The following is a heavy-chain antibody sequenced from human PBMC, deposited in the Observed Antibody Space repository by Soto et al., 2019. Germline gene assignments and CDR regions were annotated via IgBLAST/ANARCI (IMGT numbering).Heavy chain of an antibody. J-gene: IGHJ5*02. CDR2: IYHSGST. CDR1: GGSISSSNC. D-gene: IGHD3-10*01. V-gene: IGHV4-4*02. CDR3: ARGGVGYGSGSARNNWFDP. Sequence: SETLSLTCAVSGGSISSSNCWSCVRQPPGKGLEWIGEIYHSGSTNYNPSLKSRVTISVDKSKNQFSLKLSSVTAADTAVYYCARGGVGYGSGSARNNWFDPWGQGTLVTVSS.